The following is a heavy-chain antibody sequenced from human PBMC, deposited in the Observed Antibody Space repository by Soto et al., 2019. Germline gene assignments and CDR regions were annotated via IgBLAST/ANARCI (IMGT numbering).Heavy chain of an antibody. CDR3: ARAATVTTVPFDI. V-gene: IGHV4-31*03. Sequence: QVQLQESGPGLVKPSQTLSLTCTVSGGSISSGGYYWSWIRQHPGKGLEWIGYIYYSGSTYYNPSLTSRVTISVDTSKNQFSLKLSSVTAADTAVYYCARAATVTTVPFDIWGQGTMVTVSS. CDR1: GGSISSGGYY. CDR2: IYYSGST. D-gene: IGHD4-17*01. J-gene: IGHJ3*02.